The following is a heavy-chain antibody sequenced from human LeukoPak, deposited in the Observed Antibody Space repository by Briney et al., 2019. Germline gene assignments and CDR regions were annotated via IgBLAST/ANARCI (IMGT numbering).Heavy chain of an antibody. CDR3: ARDFSSSSTVYYYYYMDV. CDR2: ISYSGTT. V-gene: IGHV4-39*07. CDR1: GGSISSSSYY. J-gene: IGHJ6*03. D-gene: IGHD6-6*01. Sequence: PSETLSLTCNVSGGSISSSSYYWGWIRQPPGKGLEWIGTISYSGTTYYSPSLKSRVTISLDTSKNQFSLKLSSVTAADTAIYYCARDFSSSSTVYYYYYMDVWGKGTTVTVSS.